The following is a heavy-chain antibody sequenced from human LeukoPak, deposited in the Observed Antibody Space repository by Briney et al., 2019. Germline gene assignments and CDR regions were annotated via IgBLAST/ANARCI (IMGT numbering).Heavy chain of an antibody. CDR3: ARSTFLSGWFTS. D-gene: IGHD6-19*01. CDR2: FYYSWST. V-gene: IGHV4-39*01. J-gene: IGHJ5*02. CDR1: GGSISSSSYY. Sequence: SETLSLTCTVSGGSISSSSYYWGWVRQPPGKGLEWIGSFYYSWSTYYNPSLKSRVTISVDTSKNQFSLKLSSVTAADTAVYYCARSTFLSGWFTSWGQGTLVTVSS.